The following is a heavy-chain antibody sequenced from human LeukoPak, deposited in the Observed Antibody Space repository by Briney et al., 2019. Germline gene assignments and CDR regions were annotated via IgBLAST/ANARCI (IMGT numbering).Heavy chain of an antibody. CDR1: GFTFSNYR. CDR3: VRDGKYGGPPFDY. CDR2: LNSDGSNT. Sequence: PGGSLRLSCAASGFTFSNYRMNWVRQAPGEGLAWVSRLNSDGSNTLYADSVRGRFTISRDNAKNTLYLQMNSLTAEDTAVYYCVRDGKYGGPPFDYWGQGTLVTVSS. J-gene: IGHJ4*02. D-gene: IGHD4-17*01. V-gene: IGHV3-74*01.